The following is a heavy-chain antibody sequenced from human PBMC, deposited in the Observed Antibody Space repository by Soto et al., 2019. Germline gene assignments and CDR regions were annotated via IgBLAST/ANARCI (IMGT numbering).Heavy chain of an antibody. Sequence: AGSLRLSCAASGFTVSSNYMSWVRQAPGKGLEWVSVIYSGGSTYYADSVKGRFTISRDNSKNTLYLQMNSLRAEDTAVYYCARDQYGDYVFDYWGQGTLVTVSS. CDR2: IYSGGST. V-gene: IGHV3-53*01. J-gene: IGHJ4*02. CDR3: ARDQYGDYVFDY. D-gene: IGHD4-17*01. CDR1: GFTVSSNY.